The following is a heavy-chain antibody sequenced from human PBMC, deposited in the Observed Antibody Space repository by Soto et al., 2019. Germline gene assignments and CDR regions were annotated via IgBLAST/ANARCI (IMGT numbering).Heavy chain of an antibody. Sequence: SETLSLTGTVSGGSISSYYWSWIRQPPGKGLEWIGYIYYSGSANYNPSLKSRVTISVDTSKNQFSLKLSSVTAADTAVYYCARDYKSYDPWASYYYYDGMDVWGQGTTVTVSS. V-gene: IGHV4-59*01. CDR2: IYYSGSA. D-gene: IGHD5-12*01. CDR1: GGSISSYY. J-gene: IGHJ6*02. CDR3: ARDYKSYDPWASYYYYDGMDV.